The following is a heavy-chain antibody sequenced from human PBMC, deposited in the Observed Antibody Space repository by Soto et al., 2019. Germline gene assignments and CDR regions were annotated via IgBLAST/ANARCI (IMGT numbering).Heavy chain of an antibody. D-gene: IGHD3-22*01. CDR1: GFTFSSYG. CDR2: IWYDGSNK. V-gene: IGHV3-33*01. Sequence: GGSLRLSCAASGFTFSSYGMHWVRQAPGKGLEWVAVIWYDGSNKYYADSVKGRFTISRDNSKNTLYLQMNSLRAEDAAVYYCARDRVESGYPEYFQHWGQGTLVTVSS. CDR3: ARDRVESGYPEYFQH. J-gene: IGHJ1*01.